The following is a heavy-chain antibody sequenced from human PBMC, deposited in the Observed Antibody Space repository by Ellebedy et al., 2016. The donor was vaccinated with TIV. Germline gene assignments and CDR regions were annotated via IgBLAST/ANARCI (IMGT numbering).Heavy chain of an antibody. J-gene: IGHJ4*02. V-gene: IGHV5-51*01. D-gene: IGHD2-2*01. Sequence: GESLKISCKGSGYSFTTYWIGWVRQTPGKGLEWMGIIHPDDSATRSSPSFQGQVTMSVDKSTSTAYLQWSSLKASDTAMYYCARRDCNTISCTHFDYWGQGTLVTVSS. CDR3: ARRDCNTISCTHFDY. CDR2: IHPDDSAT. CDR1: GYSFTTYW.